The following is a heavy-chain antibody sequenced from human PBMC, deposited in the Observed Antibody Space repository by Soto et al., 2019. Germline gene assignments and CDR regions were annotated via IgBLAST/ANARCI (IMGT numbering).Heavy chain of an antibody. D-gene: IGHD3-22*01. J-gene: IGHJ4*02. CDR1: GFTFSSYG. CDR2: ISYDGSNK. CDR3: ANSRYDSSGRPI. Sequence: HPGGSLRLSCAASGFTFSSYGMHWVRQAPGKGLEWVAVISYDGSNKYYADSVKGRFTISRDNSKNTLYLQMNSLRAEDTAVYYCANSRYDSSGRPIWGQGTLVTVSS. V-gene: IGHV3-30*18.